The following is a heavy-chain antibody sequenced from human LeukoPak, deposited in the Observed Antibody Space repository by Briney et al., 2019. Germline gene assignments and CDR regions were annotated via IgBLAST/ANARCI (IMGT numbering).Heavy chain of an antibody. J-gene: IGHJ6*04. CDR2: IYHSGST. Sequence: LSLTCAVSGGSIISSNWWSWVRQPPGKGLEWLGEIYHSGSTNYNPSLKSRVTISVDKSKNQFSLKLSSVTAADTAVYYCLMFGDPRTVYYYYGMDVWGKGTTVTVSS. D-gene: IGHD3-10*02. CDR1: GGSIISSNW. V-gene: IGHV4-4*02. CDR3: LMFGDPRTVYYYYGMDV.